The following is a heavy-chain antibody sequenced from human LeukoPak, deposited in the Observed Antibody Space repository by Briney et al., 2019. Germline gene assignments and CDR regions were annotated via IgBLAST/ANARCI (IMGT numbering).Heavy chain of an antibody. CDR2: ISGSGGTT. Sequence: GGSLRLSCAASGFTFSSYALSWVRQAPGKGLEWVSTISGSGGTTFHADSVKGRFTISRDNSKNTLYLQMSSLRVEDTAVYYCAKVDGQLILNPRFDYWGQGSLVTVSS. J-gene: IGHJ4*02. CDR3: AKVDGQLILNPRFDY. V-gene: IGHV3-23*01. D-gene: IGHD5-18*01. CDR1: GFTFSSYA.